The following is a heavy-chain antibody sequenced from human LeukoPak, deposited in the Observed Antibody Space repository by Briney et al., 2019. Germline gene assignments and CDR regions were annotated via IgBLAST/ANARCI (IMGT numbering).Heavy chain of an antibody. CDR3: ARRASVHPASYYYYMDV. CDR1: GFTFSSYS. V-gene: IGHV3-21*01. Sequence: GGSLRLSCAASGFTFSSYSMNWVRQAPGKGLEWVSSISSSSSYIYYADSVKGRFTISRDNAKDSLYLQMNSLRAEDTAVYYCARRASVHPASYYYYMDVWGKGTTVTISS. J-gene: IGHJ6*03. D-gene: IGHD2-15*01. CDR2: ISSSSSYI.